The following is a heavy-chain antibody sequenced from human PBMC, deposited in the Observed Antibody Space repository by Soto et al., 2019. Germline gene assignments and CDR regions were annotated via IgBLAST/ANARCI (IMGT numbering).Heavy chain of an antibody. CDR3: GRSIRGWSRFDY. CDR1: GITFYSYW. D-gene: IGHD6-19*01. V-gene: IGHV3-7*01. Sequence: GGSLRLSCIEAGITFYSYWMIWVRQAPGKGLEYVADIKEDGSEKNYVDSVRGRFTISRDNAKNSLSLQMNGLRVEDTAMYYCGRSIRGWSRFDYWGQGILVTVSS. CDR2: IKEDGSEK. J-gene: IGHJ4*02.